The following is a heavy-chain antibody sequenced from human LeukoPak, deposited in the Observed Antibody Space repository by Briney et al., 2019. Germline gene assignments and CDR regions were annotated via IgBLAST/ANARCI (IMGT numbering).Heavy chain of an antibody. V-gene: IGHV1-8*01. CDR2: MNPNSGNT. CDR3: ARALSWTTESYYYMDV. Sequence: ASVKVSCKASGYTFTSYDINWVREATGQGLEWMGWMNPNSGNTGYAQKFQGRVTMTKNTSISTAYMDLSSLRSEDTAVYYCARALSWTTESYYYMDVWGKGTTVTVSS. J-gene: IGHJ6*03. CDR1: GYTFTSYD. D-gene: IGHD3/OR15-3a*01.